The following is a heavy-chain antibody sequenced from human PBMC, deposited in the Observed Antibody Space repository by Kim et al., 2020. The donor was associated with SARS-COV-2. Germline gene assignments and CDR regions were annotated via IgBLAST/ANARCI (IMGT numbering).Heavy chain of an antibody. V-gene: IGHV4-31*03. J-gene: IGHJ4*02. CDR3: ARAYGHSSSWYYEYYFDY. D-gene: IGHD6-13*01. CDR1: GGSISSGGYY. Sequence: SETLSLTCTVSGGSISSGGYYWSWIRQHPGKGLEWIGYIYYSGSTYYNPSLKSRVTISVDTSKNQFSLKLSSMTAADTAVYYCARAYGHSSSWYYEYYFDYWGQGTLVTVSS. CDR2: IYYSGST.